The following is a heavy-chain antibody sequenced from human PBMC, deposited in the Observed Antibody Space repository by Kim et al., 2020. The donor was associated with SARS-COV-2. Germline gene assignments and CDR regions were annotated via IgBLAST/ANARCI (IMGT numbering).Heavy chain of an antibody. CDR1: GFTFSSYA. CDR3: AKLIAVAGTGRGEGPEY. Sequence: GGSLRLSCAASGFTFSSYAMSWVRQAPGKGLEWVSAISGSGGSTYYADSVKGRLTISRDNSKNTLYLQMNSLRAEDTAVYYCAKLIAVAGTGRGEGPEYWGQGTLVTVTS. V-gene: IGHV3-23*01. J-gene: IGHJ4*02. CDR2: ISGSGGST. D-gene: IGHD6-19*01.